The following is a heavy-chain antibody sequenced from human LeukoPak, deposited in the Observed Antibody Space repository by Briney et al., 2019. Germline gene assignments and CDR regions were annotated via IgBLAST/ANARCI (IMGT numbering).Heavy chain of an antibody. CDR2: IKQDGSEK. CDR3: ARDLRYGDLNWFDP. V-gene: IGHV3-7*01. CDR1: GFTFSSYW. D-gene: IGHD4-17*01. Sequence: GGSLRLSCAASGFTFSSYWMSWVRQAPGKGLEWVANIKQDGSEKYYVDSVKGRFTIPRDNAKNSLYLQMNSLRAEDTAVYYCARDLRYGDLNWFDPWGQGTLVTVSS. J-gene: IGHJ5*02.